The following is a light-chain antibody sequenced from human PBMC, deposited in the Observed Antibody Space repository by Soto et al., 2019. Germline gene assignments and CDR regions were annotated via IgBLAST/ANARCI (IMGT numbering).Light chain of an antibody. Sequence: EIVLTQSPATLSLAPGERSTLSCRASQSITNYVGWYQQKPGQAPRLLIYATSNRATGIPARFSGSGSGTDLTLTISRLEPEDFSVYYCQQRYNWPVTXGQGTRLEIK. J-gene: IGKJ5*01. CDR2: ATS. CDR1: QSITNY. CDR3: QQRYNWPVT. V-gene: IGKV3-11*01.